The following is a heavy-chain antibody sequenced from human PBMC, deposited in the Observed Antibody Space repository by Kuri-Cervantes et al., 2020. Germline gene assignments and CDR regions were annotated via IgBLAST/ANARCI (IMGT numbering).Heavy chain of an antibody. D-gene: IGHD2/OR15-2a*01. CDR3: ARGISTASKAFDI. V-gene: IGHV1-2*02. CDR1: GYTFTDYY. Sequence: ASVKVSCKASGYTFTDYYMNWVRQAPGQGLEWMGWINPNNGGTNYAKKFQGRVTMTRDTSVSTAYMELSSLRSDDTAVYYCARGISTASKAFDIWGQGTMVTVSS. CDR2: INPNNGGT. J-gene: IGHJ3*02.